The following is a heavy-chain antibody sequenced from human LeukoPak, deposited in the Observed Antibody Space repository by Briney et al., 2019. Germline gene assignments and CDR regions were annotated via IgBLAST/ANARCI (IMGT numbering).Heavy chain of an antibody. Sequence: ASVKVSCKASGYTFTSYDINWVRQATGQGLEWMGWMNPNSGSTGYAQKFQGRVTMTRNASISTAYMELSSLRSEDTAVYYCARGRDYYDSIGNDYWGQEPWSPSPQ. CDR3: ARGRDYYDSIGNDY. CDR1: GYTFTSYD. D-gene: IGHD3-22*01. J-gene: IGHJ4*01. V-gene: IGHV1-8*01. CDR2: MNPNSGST.